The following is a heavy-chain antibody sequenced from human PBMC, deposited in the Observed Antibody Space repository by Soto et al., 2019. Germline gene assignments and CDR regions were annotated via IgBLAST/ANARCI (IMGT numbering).Heavy chain of an antibody. V-gene: IGHV2-5*02. CDR2: IYWDDDK. J-gene: IGHJ4*02. CDR1: GFSLSTSGVG. D-gene: IGHD5-18*01. Sequence: QITLKESGPTLVKPTQTLTLTCTFSGFSLSTSGVGVGWIRQPPGKALEWLGIIYWDDDKRYSPSLKSRVTITKDTCKNQLVLTMTNMDPVDTATYYCAHLPWKQLWPRAPVVYWGQGTPVTVSS. CDR3: AHLPWKQLWPRAPVVY.